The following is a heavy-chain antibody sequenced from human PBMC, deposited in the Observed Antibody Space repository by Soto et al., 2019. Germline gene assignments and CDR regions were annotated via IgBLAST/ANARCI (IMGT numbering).Heavy chain of an antibody. Sequence: VQVVESGGGVVQPGGSLRLSCTASGFSLSRYGLHWIRQAPGKGLEWVAGLWSNGITRSYADSVKGRFTISRDTSENMLYLQMNSLGAEDTAVYYCARDLSYWSLLIDHWGQGTLVTVSS. V-gene: IGHV3-33*01. CDR3: ARDLSYWSLLIDH. D-gene: IGHD2-8*02. J-gene: IGHJ4*02. CDR2: LWSNGITR. CDR1: GFSLSRYG.